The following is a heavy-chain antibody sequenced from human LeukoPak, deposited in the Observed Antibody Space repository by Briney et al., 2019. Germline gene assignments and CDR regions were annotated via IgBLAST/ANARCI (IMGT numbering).Heavy chain of an antibody. D-gene: IGHD3-10*01. J-gene: IGHJ4*02. Sequence: GSLRLSCAASGFTFSNAWMSWVRQAPGKGLEWVGRIKSKTDGGTTDYAAPVKGRFTISRDDSKNTLYLQMNSLKTEDTAVYYCTTGVTMVRGVITAPSNYWGQGTLVTVSS. V-gene: IGHV3-15*01. CDR3: TTGVTMVRGVITAPSNY. CDR2: IKSKTDGGTT. CDR1: GFTFSNAW.